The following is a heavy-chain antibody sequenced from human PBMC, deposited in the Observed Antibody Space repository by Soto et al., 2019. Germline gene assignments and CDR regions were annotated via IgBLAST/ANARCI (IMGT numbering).Heavy chain of an antibody. CDR3: TKRPMCAGDCWYFDD. CDR1: GFNFRTYA. D-gene: IGHD2-21*02. J-gene: IGHJ4*02. CDR2: IDDGNSA. Sequence: EVRLLESGGGSEQPGGSLRLSCAASGFNFRTYAMYWVRQAPGKGLEWVSAIDDGNSAYYADSVKGRFIISRDNSKNTLYVQMDGLRVEDTAIYSCTKRPMCAGDCWYFDDWGQGILVTVAS. V-gene: IGHV3-23*05.